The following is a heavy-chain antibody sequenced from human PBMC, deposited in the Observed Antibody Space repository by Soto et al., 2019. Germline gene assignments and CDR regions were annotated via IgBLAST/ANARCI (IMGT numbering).Heavy chain of an antibody. Sequence: SETLSPTCAVYGGSFTDYYWSWIRQPQGKGLEWIGEINHTGGFESNPSLASRATISVDTSKNQFSLKLSSVPPADTALYDCARGRQRPSAAYKGHGYYGMDVWGQGTQVT. CDR2: INHTGGF. D-gene: IGHD1-1*01. CDR3: ARGRQRPSAAYKGHGYYGMDV. J-gene: IGHJ6*02. CDR1: GGSFTDYY. V-gene: IGHV4-34*01.